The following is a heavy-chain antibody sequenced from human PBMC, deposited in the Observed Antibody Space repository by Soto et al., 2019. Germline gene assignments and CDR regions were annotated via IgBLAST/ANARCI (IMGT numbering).Heavy chain of an antibody. D-gene: IGHD4-4*01. CDR1: QYNFMNFW. CDR2: IFPPDSDT. V-gene: IGHV5-51*01. J-gene: IGHJ6*02. Sequence: GESLKISCKGSQYNFMNFWVGWVRQMPGKGLEWMGIIFPPDSDTRFSPSFQGRVTMSVDKSIYTAYLHWSSLEASDTAIYYCTGTLTSAMDVWGQGTPVTVSS. CDR3: TGTLTSAMDV.